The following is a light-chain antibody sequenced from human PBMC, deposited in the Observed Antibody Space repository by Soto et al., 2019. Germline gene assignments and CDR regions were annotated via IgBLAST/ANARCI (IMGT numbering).Light chain of an antibody. J-gene: IGKJ1*01. CDR2: GAS. CDR3: QQSYSVPWT. CDR1: QSISSY. Sequence: DIQMTQSPSSLSASVGDRITITCRASQSISSYLNWYQHKPGKAPIVLIYGASNLQSGVPSRFSGSGSGTDFTLTISSLQPEDFATYYCQQSYSVPWTFAQGTKVDIK. V-gene: IGKV1-39*01.